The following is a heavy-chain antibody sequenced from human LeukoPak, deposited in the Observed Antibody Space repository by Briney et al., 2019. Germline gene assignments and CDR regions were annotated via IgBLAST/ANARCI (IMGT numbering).Heavy chain of an antibody. J-gene: IGHJ6*03. Sequence: SETLSLTCAVYGGSFSNYYWSWIRQTPGKGMEWIGEINDSGRTNYNPSLMSRVTVSVDTSKNQFSLRLTSVTATDTAVYYCARRWNYGRNYYIDVWGKGAGVSVSS. CDR2: INDSGRT. D-gene: IGHD1-7*01. V-gene: IGHV4-34*01. CDR3: ARRWNYGRNYYIDV. CDR1: GGSFSNYY.